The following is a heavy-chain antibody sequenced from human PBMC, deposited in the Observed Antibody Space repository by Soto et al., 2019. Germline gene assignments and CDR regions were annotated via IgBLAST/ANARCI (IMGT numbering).Heavy chain of an antibody. CDR2: VYYRGST. CDR3: ARHMPNTDSWFHYGLDV. J-gene: IGHJ6*02. CDR1: GVSISSSNFY. D-gene: IGHD3-10*01. Sequence: PSETLSLTCAVSGVSISSSNFYWGWIRQPPGKGLEWIGSVYYRGSTYYNPSLKSRVTIPVDTSKNQFSLKLSSVNAADTAVYYCARHMPNTDSWFHYGLDVWGQGTTVTSP. V-gene: IGHV4-39*01.